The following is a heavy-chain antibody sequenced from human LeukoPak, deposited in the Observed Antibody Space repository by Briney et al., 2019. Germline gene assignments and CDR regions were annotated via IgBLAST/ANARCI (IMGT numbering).Heavy chain of an antibody. CDR2: IYHSGST. V-gene: IGHV4-39*07. CDR1: GGSISSSSYY. J-gene: IGHJ5*02. D-gene: IGHD3-3*01. Sequence: PSETLSLTCTVSGGSISSSSYYWGWIRQPPGKGLEWIGSIYHSGSTYYNPSLKSRVTISVDTSKNQFSLKLSSVTAADTAVYYCARADFWSGYWFDPWGQGTLVTVSS. CDR3: ARADFWSGYWFDP.